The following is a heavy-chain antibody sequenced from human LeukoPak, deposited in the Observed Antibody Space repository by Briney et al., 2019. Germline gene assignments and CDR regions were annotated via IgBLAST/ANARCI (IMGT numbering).Heavy chain of an antibody. CDR2: IRGSGDNT. D-gene: IGHD4-17*01. CDR3: AKRAIIDYGRPFDY. J-gene: IGHJ4*02. Sequence: GGSLRLSCAASGFTFSSYGMTWVRQAPGKGLEWVSEIRGSGDNTYYADSVKGRFTISRDNYKTQVHLQMNSLSDDDTAVYICAKRAIIDYGRPFDYWGQGTLVSVSS. CDR1: GFTFSSYG. V-gene: IGHV3-23*01.